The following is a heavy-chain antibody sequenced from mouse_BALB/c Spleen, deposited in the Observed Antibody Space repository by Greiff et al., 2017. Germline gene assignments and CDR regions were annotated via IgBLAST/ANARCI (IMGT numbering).Heavy chain of an antibody. CDR2: IWGDGST. CDR1: GFSLTGYG. D-gene: IGHD1-1*01. Sequence: VKVVESGPGLVAPSQSLSITCTVSGFSLTGYGVNWVRQPPGKGLEWLGMIWGDGSTDYNSALKSRLSISKDNSKSQVFLKMNSLQTDDTARYYCARAFYYYGIAMDYWGQGTSVTVSS. J-gene: IGHJ4*01. V-gene: IGHV2-6-7*01. CDR3: ARAFYYYGIAMDY.